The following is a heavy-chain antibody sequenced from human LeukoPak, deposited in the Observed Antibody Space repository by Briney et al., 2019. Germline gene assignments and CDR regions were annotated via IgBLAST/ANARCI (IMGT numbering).Heavy chain of an antibody. CDR2: INVDGTTT. CDR3: ARTFENTYGDY. D-gene: IGHD5-18*01. Sequence: GGSLRLSCAASGFTFSTYWMHGVRQAPGKGLVWVSRINVDGTTTTYADSVKGRFTISRDNAKNTLYLQMNSLRGEDTAVYYCARTFENTYGDYWGHGTLVTVSS. CDR1: GFTFSTYW. V-gene: IGHV3-74*01. J-gene: IGHJ4*01.